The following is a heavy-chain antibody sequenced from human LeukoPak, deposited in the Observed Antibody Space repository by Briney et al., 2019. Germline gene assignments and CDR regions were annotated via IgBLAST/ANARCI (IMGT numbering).Heavy chain of an antibody. CDR3: ARRRPGLSYGYTQTGYFDY. CDR1: GGSISSSSYY. J-gene: IGHJ4*02. CDR2: IYYSGST. Sequence: PSETLSLTCTVSGGSISSSSYYWGWIRQPPGKGLEWIGSIYYSGSTYYNPSLKSRVTISVDTSKNQFSLKLSSVTAADTAVYYCARRRPGLSYGYTQTGYFDYWGQGTLVTVSS. D-gene: IGHD5-18*01. V-gene: IGHV4-39*07.